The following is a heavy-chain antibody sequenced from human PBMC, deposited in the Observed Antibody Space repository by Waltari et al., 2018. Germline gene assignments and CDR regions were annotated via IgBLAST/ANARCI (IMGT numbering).Heavy chain of an antibody. J-gene: IGHJ4*02. CDR1: GYSISGGYF. CDR3: ARRGRLSSYFFDY. D-gene: IGHD2-15*01. V-gene: IGHV4-38-2*01. CDR2: IYPGGDT. Sequence: QLHLQESGPGLLKPSETLSLTCAVSGYSISGGYFWGWIRQPPGTGLEWIGSIYPGGDTYFNPSLKSRVTISVDKSKNQYSLNLRSMTAADTAVYYCARRGRLSSYFFDYWGQGTLVTVSS.